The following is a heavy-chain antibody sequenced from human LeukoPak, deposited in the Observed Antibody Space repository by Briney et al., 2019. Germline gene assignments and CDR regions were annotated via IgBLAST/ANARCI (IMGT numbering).Heavy chain of an antibody. Sequence: GGSLRLSCAASGFTFSSYGMSWVRQAPGKGLEWVSAISGSGGSTYYADSVKGRFTISRDNSKNTLCLQMNSLRAEDTAVYYCAKHIAAAGTGDYWGQGTLVTVSS. CDR3: AKHIAAAGTGDY. CDR1: GFTFSSYG. J-gene: IGHJ4*02. V-gene: IGHV3-23*01. D-gene: IGHD6-13*01. CDR2: ISGSGGST.